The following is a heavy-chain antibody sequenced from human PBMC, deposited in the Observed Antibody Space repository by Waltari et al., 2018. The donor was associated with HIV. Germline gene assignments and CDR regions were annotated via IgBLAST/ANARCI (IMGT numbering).Heavy chain of an antibody. CDR2: IHYTGRT. D-gene: IGHD3-3*01. Sequence: QVQLQESGPGLVKPSETLSLTCSVSGGSFISYHWTWIRQPPGKGLEWIGYIHYTGRTNCNPSLKSRVTISVDTSKNQFSLRLRSVTAADTTVYYCARGLFGVGSNWFDPWGQGILVTVSS. J-gene: IGHJ5*02. CDR1: GGSFISYH. CDR3: ARGLFGVGSNWFDP. V-gene: IGHV4-59*01.